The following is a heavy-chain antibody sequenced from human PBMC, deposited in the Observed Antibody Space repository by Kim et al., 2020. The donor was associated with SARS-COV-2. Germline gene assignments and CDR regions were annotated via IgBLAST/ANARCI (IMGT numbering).Heavy chain of an antibody. CDR3: ARDRKRFYCTNGVCYYRGFDY. D-gene: IGHD2-8*01. V-gene: IGHV1-69*13. Sequence: SVKVSCKASGGTFSSYAISWVRQAPGQGLEWMGGIIPIFGTANYAQKFQGRVTITADESTSTAYMELSSLRSEDTAVYYCARDRKRFYCTNGVCYYRGFDYWGQGTLVTVSS. J-gene: IGHJ4*02. CDR2: IIPIFGTA. CDR1: GGTFSSYA.